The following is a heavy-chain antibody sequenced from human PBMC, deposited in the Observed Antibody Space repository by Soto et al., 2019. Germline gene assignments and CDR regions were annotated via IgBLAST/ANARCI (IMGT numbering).Heavy chain of an antibody. CDR2: IYWDDDK. CDR1: GFSFTTTGVG. Sequence: QITLKESGPTLVKPTQTLTLTCTFSGFSFTTTGVGVGWIRQPPGKALEWLALIYWDDDKRYNPSLKSRLTITWDPSKNQVVLTMTNMDPVDTGTYYCAQQNYGEFDYWGQGTLVTVSS. CDR3: AQQNYGEFDY. D-gene: IGHD3-10*01. J-gene: IGHJ4*02. V-gene: IGHV2-5*02.